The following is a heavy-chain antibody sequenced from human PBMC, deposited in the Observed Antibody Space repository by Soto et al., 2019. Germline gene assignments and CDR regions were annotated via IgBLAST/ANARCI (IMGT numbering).Heavy chain of an antibody. J-gene: IGHJ6*02. CDR2: ISSSSSTI. CDR1: GFTFSSYG. CDR3: AFGEESGYYYYGMDV. Sequence: GGSLRLSCAASGFTFSSYGMNWVRQAPGKGLEWVSYISSSSSTIYYADSVKGRFTISRDNAKNSLYLQMNSLRAEDTAVYYCAFGEESGYYYYGMDVWGQGTTVTAP. D-gene: IGHD3-10*01. V-gene: IGHV3-48*01.